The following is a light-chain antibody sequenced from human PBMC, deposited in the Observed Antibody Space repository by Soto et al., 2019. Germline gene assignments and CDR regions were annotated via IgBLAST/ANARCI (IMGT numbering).Light chain of an antibody. V-gene: IGKV1D-16*01. CDR1: RGIDDR. CDR2: FAS. J-gene: IGKJ5*01. Sequence: QMTRRASSLSAADIDRVTITCRASRGIDDRLAWYQQKPEKAPISLIYFASNLQDWVPSRFSGSGSGTEFTLTISNFQVEDFVPYRSPEYYIHPLPFAGGTRLEIK. CDR3: PEYYIHPLP.